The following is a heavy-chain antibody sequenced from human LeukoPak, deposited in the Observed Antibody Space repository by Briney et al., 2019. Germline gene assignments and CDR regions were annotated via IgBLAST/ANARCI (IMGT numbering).Heavy chain of an antibody. V-gene: IGHV5-51*01. Sequence: RASLKISCKGSGYNFTNYWIGWVRQMSGEGLEWMGIMYPGDSDTRYSPSFQGQVTISADRSISTAYLQWSSLKASDTAMYYCARQSHSITDYWGQGTLVTVSS. CDR1: GYNFTNYW. D-gene: IGHD1-14*01. CDR3: ARQSHSITDY. J-gene: IGHJ4*02. CDR2: MYPGDSDT.